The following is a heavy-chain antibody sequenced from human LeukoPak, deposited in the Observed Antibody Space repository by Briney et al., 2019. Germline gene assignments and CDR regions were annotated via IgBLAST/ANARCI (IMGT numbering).Heavy chain of an antibody. J-gene: IGHJ6*03. D-gene: IGHD2-2*01. Sequence: SGGSLRLSCAASGFTFSSYAMSWVRQAPGKGLEWVSAISGSGGSTYYADSVKGRVTISRDNSKNTLYLQMNSLRAEDTAVYYCAKDLVVPAAILRGYYYYYMDVWGKGTTVTVSS. CDR1: GFTFSSYA. V-gene: IGHV3-23*01. CDR2: ISGSGGST. CDR3: AKDLVVPAAILRGYYYYYMDV.